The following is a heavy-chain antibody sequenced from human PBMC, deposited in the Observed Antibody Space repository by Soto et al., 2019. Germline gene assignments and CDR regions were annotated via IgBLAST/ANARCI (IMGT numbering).Heavy chain of an antibody. D-gene: IGHD2-2*02. CDR1: GFSITSPGMS. V-gene: IGHV2-70*13. CDR2: IERDDDDK. Sequence: SGPTLGNPTETLTLTCTFSGFSITSPGMSVSWIRQPPGRALEWLALIERDDDDKYYSTSLKTRLTISKDTRKNQVVLTMANMDPADTATYYCARAIRGPRKFNGMDLWGQGTSVTVS. J-gene: IGHJ6*02. CDR3: ARAIRGPRKFNGMDL.